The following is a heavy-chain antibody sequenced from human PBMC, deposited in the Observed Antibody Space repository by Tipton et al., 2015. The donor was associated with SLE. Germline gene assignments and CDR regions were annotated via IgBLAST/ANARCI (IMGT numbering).Heavy chain of an antibody. D-gene: IGHD6-6*01. CDR3: ARAFSSIAARPYHY. CDR2: INYSGST. J-gene: IGHJ4*02. CDR1: RGSFSGYH. V-gene: IGHV4-34*01. Sequence: LRLSCTIYRGSFSGYHWSWIRQPPGKGLEWIGEINYSGSTNYNPSLKSRVTISIGTSKNQLSLELSSVTAADTAVYYCARAFSSIAARPYHYWGQGTLVTVSS.